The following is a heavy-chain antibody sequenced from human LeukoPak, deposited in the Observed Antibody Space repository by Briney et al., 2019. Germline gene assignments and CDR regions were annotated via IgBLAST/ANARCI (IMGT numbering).Heavy chain of an antibody. CDR2: ISSSSSYI. D-gene: IGHD6-13*01. J-gene: IGHJ6*03. Sequence: GGSLRLSCAASGFTFSSYSMNWVRQAPGKGLEWVSSISSSSSYIYYADSVKGRFTISRDNAKNSLYLQMNSLRAEDTAVYYCARVIAAADDYYYYYMDVWGKGTTVTVSS. V-gene: IGHV3-21*04. CDR3: ARVIAAADDYYYYYMDV. CDR1: GFTFSSYS.